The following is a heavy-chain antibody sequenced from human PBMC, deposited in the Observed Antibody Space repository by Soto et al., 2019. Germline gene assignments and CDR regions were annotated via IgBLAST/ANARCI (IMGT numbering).Heavy chain of an antibody. J-gene: IGHJ4*01. D-gene: IGHD3-3*01. V-gene: IGHV3-15*07. CDR1: GFTFSSAW. Sequence: EVQLVESGGDLVKPGGSLRLSCAASGFTFSSAWISWVRQAPGKGLEWVGRIKSKSDGGTTDFAAPVKGRFAISRDDSRDMVYMQMYSLKTEHSGVYFCTTDSLFTGILVRVDFWGHGTLVTVSS. CDR2: IKSKSDGGTT. CDR3: TTDSLFTGILVRVDF.